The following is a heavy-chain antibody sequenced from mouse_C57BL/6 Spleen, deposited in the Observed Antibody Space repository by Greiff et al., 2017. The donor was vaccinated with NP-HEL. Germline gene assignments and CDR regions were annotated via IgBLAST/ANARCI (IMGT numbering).Heavy chain of an antibody. CDR3: ARRDYDGYYEYFDV. D-gene: IGHD2-3*01. J-gene: IGHJ1*03. V-gene: IGHV8-12*01. CDR1: GFSLSTSGMG. CDR2: IYWDDDK. Sequence: QVTLKESGPGILQSSQTLSLTCSFSGFSLSTSGMGVSWIRQPSGKGLEWLAHIYWDDDKRYNPSLKSRLTISKDTSRNQVFLKITSVDTADTATYYCARRDYDGYYEYFDVWGTGTTVTVSS.